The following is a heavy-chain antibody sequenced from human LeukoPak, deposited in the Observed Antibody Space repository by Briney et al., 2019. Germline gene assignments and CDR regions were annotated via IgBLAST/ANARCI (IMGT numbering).Heavy chain of an antibody. CDR3: ARDLGYNYGYVGAFDI. CDR2: ISYDGSNQ. CDR1: GFTFIGYG. Sequence: PGGSLRLSCEASGFTFIGYGMHWVRQAPGKGLEWVAGISYDGSNQYYTDSVKGRFTISRDNSKNTLYLQMNTLRAEDTAVYYCARDLGYNYGYVGAFDIWGQGTLVTVSS. D-gene: IGHD5-18*01. V-gene: IGHV3-30*03. J-gene: IGHJ3*02.